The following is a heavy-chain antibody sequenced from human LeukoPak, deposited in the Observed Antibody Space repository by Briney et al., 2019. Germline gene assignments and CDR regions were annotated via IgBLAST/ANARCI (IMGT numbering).Heavy chain of an antibody. D-gene: IGHD5-18*01. CDR1: GFTFSSYA. V-gene: IGHV3-30*04. Sequence: GGSLRLSCAASGFTFSSYAMHWVRQAPGKGLEWVAVISYDGSNKYYADSVKGRFTISRDNSKNTLYLQMNSLRAEDTAVYYCAKDGQPGYSYGYMDYWGQGTLVTVSS. J-gene: IGHJ4*02. CDR2: ISYDGSNK. CDR3: AKDGQPGYSYGYMDY.